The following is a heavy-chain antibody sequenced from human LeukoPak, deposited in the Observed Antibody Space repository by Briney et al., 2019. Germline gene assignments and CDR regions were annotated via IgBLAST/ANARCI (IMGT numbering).Heavy chain of an antibody. CDR2: ISGSGGST. J-gene: IGHJ1*01. CDR3: AKGLHKYCSSTSCYTGEYFQH. D-gene: IGHD2-2*02. V-gene: IGHV3-23*01. CDR1: GFTFSSHA. Sequence: PGGSLRLSCAASGFTFSSHAMSWVRQAPGKGLEWVSAISGSGGSTYYADSVKGRFTISRDNSKNTLYLQMNSLRAEDTAVYYCAKGLHKYCSSTSCYTGEYFQHWGQGTLVTVSS.